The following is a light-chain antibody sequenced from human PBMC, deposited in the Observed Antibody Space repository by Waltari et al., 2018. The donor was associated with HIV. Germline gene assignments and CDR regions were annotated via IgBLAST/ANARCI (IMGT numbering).Light chain of an antibody. CDR1: SSDVGGYTS. V-gene: IGLV2-23*02. J-gene: IGLJ3*02. CDR3: CSFAGSSAFRV. CDR2: DVN. Sequence: QSALTQPASVSGSPGQSITISCTGTSSDVGGYTSVSWYQQHPGEAPKLIIYDVNKPPSGVSNRFSGSKSGNTASLTISGLQAEDEADYSCCSFAGSSAFRVFGGGTKLTVL.